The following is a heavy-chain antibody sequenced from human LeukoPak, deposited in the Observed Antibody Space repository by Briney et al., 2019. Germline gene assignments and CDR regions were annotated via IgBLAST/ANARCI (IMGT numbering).Heavy chain of an antibody. CDR3: ARVISFGDTSDP. J-gene: IGHJ5*02. D-gene: IGHD3-10*01. Sequence: GGSLRLSCEGSGFTVNKVWINWVRHVPGRGLEWVANISPDGSVRKYVDSVKGRFAISRDNAQNSVSLHMSSLRPDDTAIYYCARVISFGDTSDPWGQGTHVIVSS. V-gene: IGHV3-7*01. CDR2: ISPDGSVR. CDR1: GFTVNKVW.